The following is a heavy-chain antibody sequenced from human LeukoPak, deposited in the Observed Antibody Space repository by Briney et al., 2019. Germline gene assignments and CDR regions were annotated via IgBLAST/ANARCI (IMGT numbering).Heavy chain of an antibody. CDR2: ISVSGGNT. Sequence: GGSLRLSCAASGFTFSSYAMSWVRQAPGKGLEWVSTISVSGGNTYYADSVKGRFTISRDNSKSTMYMQMNSLRVEDTDTYYCLPDCSGGNCYSGAYWGQGTLVTVSS. V-gene: IGHV3-23*01. D-gene: IGHD2-15*01. J-gene: IGHJ4*02. CDR3: LPDCSGGNCYSGAY. CDR1: GFTFSSYA.